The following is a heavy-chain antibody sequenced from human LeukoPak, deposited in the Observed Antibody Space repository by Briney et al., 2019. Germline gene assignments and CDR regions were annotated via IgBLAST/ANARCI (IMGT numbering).Heavy chain of an antibody. CDR2: IYYSGST. CDR3: ARDPGSGYEPFDY. D-gene: IGHD5-12*01. Sequence: SETLSLTCTVSGGSISSYYWSWIRQPPGKGLEWIGYIYYSGSTNYNPSLKSRVTISVDTSKNQFSLKLSSVTAADTAVYYCARDPGSGYEPFDYWGQGTLVTVSS. J-gene: IGHJ4*02. V-gene: IGHV4-59*12. CDR1: GGSISSYY.